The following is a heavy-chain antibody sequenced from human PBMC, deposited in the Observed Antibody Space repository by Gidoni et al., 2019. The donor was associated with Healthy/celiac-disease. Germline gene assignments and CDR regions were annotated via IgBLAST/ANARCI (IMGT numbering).Heavy chain of an antibody. D-gene: IGHD2-15*01. CDR1: GFTVINNY. V-gene: IGHV3-53*01. CDR2: IYSGDNT. CDR3: ARVFRYCSGGNCYFNFDY. Sequence: EVQLVESGGGLIQRGGSLRLSCEASGFTVINNYMSWVRQAPGKGLEWVSVIYSGDNTYYADSVKGRFTISRDNSKNTLYLQMNSLRAEDTAVYYCARVFRYCSGGNCYFNFDYWGQGTLVTVSS. J-gene: IGHJ4*02.